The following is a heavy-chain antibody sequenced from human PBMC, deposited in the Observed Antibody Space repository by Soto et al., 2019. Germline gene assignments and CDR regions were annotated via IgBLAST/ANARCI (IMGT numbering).Heavy chain of an antibody. Sequence: SETLSLTCAVYGGSFSGYYWSWIRQPPGKGLEWIGEINHSGSTNYNPSLKSRVTISVDTSKNQFSLKLSSVTAADTAVYYCARDIKYFQQWGQGTLVTVSS. CDR1: GGSFSGYY. CDR2: INHSGST. D-gene: IGHD2-15*01. CDR3: ARDIKYFQQ. V-gene: IGHV4-34*01. J-gene: IGHJ1*01.